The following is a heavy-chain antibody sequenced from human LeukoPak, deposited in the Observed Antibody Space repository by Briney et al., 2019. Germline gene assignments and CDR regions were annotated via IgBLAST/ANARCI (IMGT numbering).Heavy chain of an antibody. CDR3: AKGSGYSSGWYLGNFDY. V-gene: IGHV3-20*04. CDR2: INWNGGST. CDR1: GFTYDDYG. Sequence: GGSLRLSCAASGFTYDDYGMSWVRQAPGKGLEWVSGINWNGGSTGYADSVKGRFTISRDNAKNSLYLQMNSLRAEDTALYYCAKGSGYSSGWYLGNFDYWGQGTLVTVSS. D-gene: IGHD6-19*01. J-gene: IGHJ4*02.